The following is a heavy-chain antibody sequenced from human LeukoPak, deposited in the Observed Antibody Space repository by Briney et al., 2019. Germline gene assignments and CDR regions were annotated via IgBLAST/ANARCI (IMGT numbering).Heavy chain of an antibody. Sequence: GGSLRLSCAASGFTFSNAWMSWVRQAPGKGLEWVGRIRSKSDGETTDYAAPVKGRFTISRDDSQHTLYLQMKSLKTEDTAVYYCTTVAWMQLWPIDFWGQGTLVTVSS. CDR3: TTVAWMQLWPIDF. CDR2: IRSKSDGETT. V-gene: IGHV3-15*01. CDR1: GFTFSNAW. J-gene: IGHJ4*02. D-gene: IGHD5-18*01.